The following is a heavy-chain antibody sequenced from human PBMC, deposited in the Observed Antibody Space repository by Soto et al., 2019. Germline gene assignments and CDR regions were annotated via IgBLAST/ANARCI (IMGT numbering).Heavy chain of an antibody. V-gene: IGHV3-30-3*01. CDR3: ARDLWSDSYYYYYGMDV. J-gene: IGHJ6*02. D-gene: IGHD2-15*01. CDR2: ISYDGSNK. CDR1: GFTFSSYA. Sequence: QVQLVESGGGVVQPGRSLRLSCAASGFTFSSYAMHWVRQAPGKGLEWVAVISYDGSNKYYADSVKGRFTISRDNSKNPLYLQMTSLRAEDTAVYYCARDLWSDSYYYYYGMDVWGQGTTVTVSS.